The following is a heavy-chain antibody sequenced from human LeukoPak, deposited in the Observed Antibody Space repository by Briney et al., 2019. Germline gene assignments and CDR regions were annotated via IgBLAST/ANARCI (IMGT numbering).Heavy chain of an antibody. CDR2: IYYSGST. Sequence: ASETLSLTCTVSGGSISSSSYYWGWIRQPPGKGLECIASIYYSGSTYYNPSLKSRVTISVDTSKNQFSLKLSSVTAADTAVYYCAANTLCGGDCYRYYYYYYGMDVWGQGTTVTVSS. J-gene: IGHJ6*02. CDR3: AANTLCGGDCYRYYYYYYGMDV. CDR1: GGSISSSSYY. V-gene: IGHV4-39*01. D-gene: IGHD2-21*02.